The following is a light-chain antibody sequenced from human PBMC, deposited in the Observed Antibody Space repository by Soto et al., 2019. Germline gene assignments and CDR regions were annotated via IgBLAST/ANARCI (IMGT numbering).Light chain of an antibody. Sequence: AIEMTQSPASLSASVGDRVTIACRASQGIGSDLAWYQQRPGKAPKLLIYAASTLQNGVPSRFSGSGSGTDFTLTISSLQPEDFATYYCLQERSLLTFGGGTNVEIK. J-gene: IGKJ4*01. CDR2: AAS. V-gene: IGKV1-6*01. CDR1: QGIGSD. CDR3: LQERSLLT.